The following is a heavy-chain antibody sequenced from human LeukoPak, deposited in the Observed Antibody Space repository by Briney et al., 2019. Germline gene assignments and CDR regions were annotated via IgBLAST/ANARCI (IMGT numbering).Heavy chain of an antibody. Sequence: SVKVSCKASGGTFISYAISWVRQAPGQGLEWMGGIIPIFGTANYAQKFQGRVTITADESTSTAYMELSSLRSEDTAVYYCARDPTYYDFWSGPYGMDVWGQGTTVTVSS. CDR3: ARDPTYYDFWSGPYGMDV. V-gene: IGHV1-69*13. D-gene: IGHD3-3*01. CDR1: GGTFISYA. J-gene: IGHJ6*02. CDR2: IIPIFGTA.